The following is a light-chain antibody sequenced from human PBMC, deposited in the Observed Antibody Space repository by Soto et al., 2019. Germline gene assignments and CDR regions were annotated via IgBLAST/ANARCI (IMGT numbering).Light chain of an antibody. CDR1: QAIPSY. J-gene: IGKJ3*01. CDR2: AVS. Sequence: DIPLTQSPSFLSASVGDSVTITCRASQAIPSYIAWYQQKPGKAPKLLIYAVSSLQSGVPSRFSGRGFGTEFTLTISSLQPEDFATYYCQQPNSYPPFTFGPGTKVDVK. V-gene: IGKV1-9*01. CDR3: QQPNSYPPFT.